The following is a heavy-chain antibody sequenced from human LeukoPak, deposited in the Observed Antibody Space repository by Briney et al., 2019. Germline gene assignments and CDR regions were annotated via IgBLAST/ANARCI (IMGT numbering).Heavy chain of an antibody. CDR3: AKDGSYGLQH. CDR1: GFTFSSYE. D-gene: IGHD3-10*01. Sequence: QPGGSLRLSCAASGFTFSSYEMNWVRQAPGKGLEWVSYISSSGSTIYYADSVKGRFTISRDNAKNSLYLQMNSLRVEDTAVYYCAKDGSYGLQHWGQGTLVTVSS. CDR2: ISSSGSTI. J-gene: IGHJ1*01. V-gene: IGHV3-48*03.